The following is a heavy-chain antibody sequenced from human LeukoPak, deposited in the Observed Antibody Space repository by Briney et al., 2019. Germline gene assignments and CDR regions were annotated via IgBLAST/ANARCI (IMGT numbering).Heavy chain of an antibody. CDR2: IYYSGST. V-gene: IGHV4-59*01. Sequence: PSETLSLTCTVSGGSISSYYWSWIRQPPGKGLEWIGYIYYSGSTNYNPSLKSRVTISVDTSKNQFSLKLSSVTAADTAVYYCARFGYGSVDYWGQGTLVTVSS. D-gene: IGHD3-10*01. J-gene: IGHJ4*02. CDR1: GGSISSYY. CDR3: ARFGYGSVDY.